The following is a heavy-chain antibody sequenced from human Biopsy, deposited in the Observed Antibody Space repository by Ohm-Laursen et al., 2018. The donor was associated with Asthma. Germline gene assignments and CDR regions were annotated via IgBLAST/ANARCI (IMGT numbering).Heavy chain of an antibody. J-gene: IGHJ4*02. CDR1: GYSLTDLS. V-gene: IGHV1-24*01. CDR3: ASDFPKDYVRYNFQF. D-gene: IGHD4-17*01. Sequence: ASVKVSCKISGYSLTDLSMHWVRQAPGQGLEWMGGHDPEEGGTVNARRSQGRVTMTEDTSTDTAYMELNSLSSDDTAVYYCASDFPKDYVRYNFQFWGQGTLVTVSS. CDR2: HDPEEGGT.